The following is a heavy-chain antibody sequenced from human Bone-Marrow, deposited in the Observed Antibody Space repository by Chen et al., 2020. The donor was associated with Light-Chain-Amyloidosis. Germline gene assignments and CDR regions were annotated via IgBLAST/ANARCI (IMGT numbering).Heavy chain of an antibody. J-gene: IGHJ4*02. V-gene: IGHV3-30*18. D-gene: IGHD6-19*01. CDR3: AKEQGLSVPY. CDR1: GFTFSSYG. CDR2: ISYDGSNK. Sequence: QVQLVESGGGVVQPGRSLRRSCAASGFTFSSYGMHWVRQAPGKGLEWVAVISYDGSNKYYADSVKGRFTISRDNSKNTLYLQMNSLRAEDTAVYYCAKEQGLSVPYWGQGTLVTVSS.